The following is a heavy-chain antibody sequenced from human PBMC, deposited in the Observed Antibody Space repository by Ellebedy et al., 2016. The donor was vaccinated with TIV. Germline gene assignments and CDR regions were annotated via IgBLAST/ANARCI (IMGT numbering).Heavy chain of an antibody. V-gene: IGHV3-48*04. Sequence: PGGSLRLSCAVSGFTFRNHAMNWVRQAPGKRLEWASYISSSSSSISYADSVKGRFTVSRDNAKNSVYLQMNSLRAEDTAVYYCARENWTNDYWGQGTLVTVS. CDR3: ARENWTNDY. D-gene: IGHD1/OR15-1a*01. CDR1: GFTFRNHA. CDR2: ISSSSSSI. J-gene: IGHJ4*02.